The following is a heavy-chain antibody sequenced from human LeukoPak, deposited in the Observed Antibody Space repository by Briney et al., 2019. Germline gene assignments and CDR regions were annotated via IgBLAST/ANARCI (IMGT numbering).Heavy chain of an antibody. CDR3: ARDPSYDSSGYYGFDY. D-gene: IGHD3-22*01. Sequence: PGRSLRLSCAASGFTFSSYAMHWVRQAPGKGLEWVAVISYDGSNKYYADSVKGRFTISRDNSKNTLYLQMNSLRAEDTAVYYCARDPSYDSSGYYGFDYRGQGTLVTVSS. V-gene: IGHV3-30-3*01. CDR1: GFTFSSYA. CDR2: ISYDGSNK. J-gene: IGHJ4*02.